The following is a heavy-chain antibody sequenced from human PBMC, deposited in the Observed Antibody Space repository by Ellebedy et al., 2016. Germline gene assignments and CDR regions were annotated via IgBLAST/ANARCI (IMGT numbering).Heavy chain of an antibody. CDR2: ISAYNGNT. D-gene: IGHD6-13*01. V-gene: IGHV1-18*01. Sequence: ASVKVSCKASGYTFTSYGISWVRQAPGQGLEWMGWISAYNGNTNYAQKLQGRVTMTTDTSTSTAYMELRSLRSDDTAVYYCARDSFGGEGSSWYIRGWRWFDPWGQGTLVTVSS. J-gene: IGHJ5*02. CDR3: ARDSFGGEGSSWYIRGWRWFDP. CDR1: GYTFTSYG.